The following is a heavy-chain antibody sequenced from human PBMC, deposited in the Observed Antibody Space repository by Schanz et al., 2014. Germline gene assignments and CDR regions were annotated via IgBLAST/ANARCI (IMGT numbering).Heavy chain of an antibody. V-gene: IGHV1-46*01. CDR2: IHPDGGST. J-gene: IGHJ5*02. Sequence: QVQLVQSGAEVKKPGSSVKVSCEVSGGLSSGDTVSWVRQAPGQGLEWMGIIHPDGGSTSYAQKFKGRMTMTRDMSTNTVYMGLSGLRSEDTAVYYCARDIMNNWFDPWGQGTLVTVSS. CDR1: GGLSSGDT. CDR3: ARDIMNNWFDP.